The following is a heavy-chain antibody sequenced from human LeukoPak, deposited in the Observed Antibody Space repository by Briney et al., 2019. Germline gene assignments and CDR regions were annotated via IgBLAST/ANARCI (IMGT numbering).Heavy chain of an antibody. CDR1: GFTFSSYA. V-gene: IGHV3-23*01. Sequence: GGSLRLSCAASGFTFSSYAMSWVRQAPGKGLEWVSAISGSGGSTYYADSVKGRFTISRDDSKNTLYLQMNSLRAEDTAVYYCAKGEGVWFGEFQVWGKGTTVTVSS. CDR2: ISGSGGST. D-gene: IGHD3-10*01. CDR3: AKGEGVWFGEFQV. J-gene: IGHJ6*04.